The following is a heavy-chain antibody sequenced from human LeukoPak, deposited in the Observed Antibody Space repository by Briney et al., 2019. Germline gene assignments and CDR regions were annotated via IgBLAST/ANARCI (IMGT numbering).Heavy chain of an antibody. D-gene: IGHD1-26*01. J-gene: IGHJ4*02. CDR2: IYYSGST. CDR1: GGSISSYY. V-gene: IGHV4-59*08. CDR3: ARHNSYVGATTDPLDY. Sequence: PSETLSLTCTVSGGSISSYYWSWIRLPPGKGMEWVGYIYYSGSTNYNLSLKSRATISVHTSKSQFSLKLSSVTAAATAVYYCARHNSYVGATTDPLDYWGQGTLVSVSS.